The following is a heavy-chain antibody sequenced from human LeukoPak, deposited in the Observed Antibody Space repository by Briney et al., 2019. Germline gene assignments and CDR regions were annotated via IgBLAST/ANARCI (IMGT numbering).Heavy chain of an antibody. CDR1: GDSISSSSSY. D-gene: IGHD2-15*01. CDR3: ARDKVAVVVVAASGYFDL. J-gene: IGHJ2*01. CDR2: IYYSGSN. V-gene: IGHV4-39*07. Sequence: SETLSLTCTVSGDSISSSSSYWGWIRQPPGKGLEWIGSIYYSGSNFDNPALKSRVTISVDTSKNQFSLKLSSVTAADTAVYYCARDKVAVVVVAASGYFDLWGRGTLVTVSS.